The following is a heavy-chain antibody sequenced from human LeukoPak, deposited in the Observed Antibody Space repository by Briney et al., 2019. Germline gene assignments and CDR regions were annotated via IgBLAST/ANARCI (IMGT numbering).Heavy chain of an antibody. V-gene: IGHV3-21*01. CDR3: ARASSGRTGYYGMDV. CDR1: GFTFSSYS. J-gene: IGHJ6*02. Sequence: GGSLRLSCAASGFTFSSYSMNWVRQAPGKGLEWVSSISSSSSYIYYAVAVKGRFTISRDNAKNSPYLQMNSLRAEDTAVYYCARASSGRTGYYGMDVWGQGTTVTVSS. D-gene: IGHD3-22*01. CDR2: ISSSSSYI.